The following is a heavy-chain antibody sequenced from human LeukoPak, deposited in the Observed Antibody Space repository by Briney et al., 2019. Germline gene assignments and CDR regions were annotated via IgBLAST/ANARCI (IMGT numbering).Heavy chain of an antibody. CDR1: GFTFSDYY. D-gene: IGHD6-19*01. CDR2: ISSSGSTI. V-gene: IGHV3-11*01. Sequence: GGSLRLSCAASGFTFSDYYMSWIRQAPGKGLEWVSYISSSGSTIYYADSVKGRFTISRDNAKNSLYLQMNSLRAEDTAVYYCARDRIPVDLWGPPPHDAFDIWGQGTMVTVSS. CDR3: ARDRIPVDLWGPPPHDAFDI. J-gene: IGHJ3*02.